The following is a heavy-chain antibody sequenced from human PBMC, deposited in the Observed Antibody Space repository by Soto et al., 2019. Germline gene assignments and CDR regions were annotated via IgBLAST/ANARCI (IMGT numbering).Heavy chain of an antibody. CDR1: GGTFSSYA. Sequence: GASVKVSCKASGGTFSSYAISWVRQAPGQGLEWMGGIIPIFGTANYAQKFQGRVTITADKSTSTAYMELSSLRSEDTAVYYCARCLDYDILTGYSYYYGMDVWGQGTTVTVSS. V-gene: IGHV1-69*06. CDR2: IIPIFGTA. CDR3: ARCLDYDILTGYSYYYGMDV. D-gene: IGHD3-9*01. J-gene: IGHJ6*02.